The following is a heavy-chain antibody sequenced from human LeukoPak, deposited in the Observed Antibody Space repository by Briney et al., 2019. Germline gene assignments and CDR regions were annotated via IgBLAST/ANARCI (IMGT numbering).Heavy chain of an antibody. J-gene: IGHJ4*02. CDR1: GFTFSGSA. Sequence: PGGSLKLSCAASGFTFSGSAMHWVRQAPGKGLEWVGRIRSKANSYATAYAASVKGRFTISRDDSKNTAYLQMNSLKTEDTAVYYCWPRPASYYDSSGHNWGQGTLVTVSS. D-gene: IGHD3-22*01. CDR2: IRSKANSYAT. CDR3: WPRPASYYDSSGHN. V-gene: IGHV3-73*01.